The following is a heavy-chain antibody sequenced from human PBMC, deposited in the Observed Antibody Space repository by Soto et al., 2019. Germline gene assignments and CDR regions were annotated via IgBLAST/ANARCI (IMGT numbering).Heavy chain of an antibody. J-gene: IGHJ3*01. CDR1: GFTFSNSA. CDR2: ISGNGGDT. CDR3: AKCSRSSCYSAFDF. Sequence: EVQLLESGGDLVQPGGSLRLSCAASGFTFSNSAMSWVRQAPGKGLEWVSAISGNGGDTYYANSVRGRFTISRDNSKITLYLRMNSLRAEDTAVYYCAKCSRSSCYSAFDFWGHGTMVTVSS. V-gene: IGHV3-23*01. D-gene: IGHD2-15*01.